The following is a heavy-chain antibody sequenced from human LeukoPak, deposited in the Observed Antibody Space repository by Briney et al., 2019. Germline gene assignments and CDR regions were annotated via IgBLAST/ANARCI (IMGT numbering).Heavy chain of an antibody. Sequence: SVKVSCKASGGTFSSYAISWVRQAPGQGLEWMGGIIPIFGTANYAQKFQGRVTITADESTSTAYMELSSLRSEDTAVYYCARGVVPAAMGPPPYYFDYWGQGTLVTVSS. CDR3: ARGVVPAAMGPPPYYFDY. J-gene: IGHJ4*02. V-gene: IGHV1-69*13. D-gene: IGHD2-2*01. CDR2: IIPIFGTA. CDR1: GGTFSSYA.